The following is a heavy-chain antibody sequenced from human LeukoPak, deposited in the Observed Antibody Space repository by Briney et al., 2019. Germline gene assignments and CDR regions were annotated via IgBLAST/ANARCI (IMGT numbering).Heavy chain of an antibody. CDR2: ITDSGDRT. J-gene: IGHJ4*02. V-gene: IGHV3-64*03. CDR1: GFAFSKYN. D-gene: IGHD6-19*01. Sequence: GGSLRLSCSASGFAFSKYNIHWVRQTPGKGLEYVSAITDSGDRTYYVDSVRGRFTISRDNSKNTVYLQMTNLRPEDTAVYYCEAGHFDYWGPGTLVTVSS. CDR3: EAGHFDY.